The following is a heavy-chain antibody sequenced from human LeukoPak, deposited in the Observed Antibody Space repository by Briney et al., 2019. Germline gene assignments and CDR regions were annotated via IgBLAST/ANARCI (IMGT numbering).Heavy chain of an antibody. V-gene: IGHV1-2*02. CDR2: INPNSGGT. J-gene: IGHJ4*02. CDR3: AREREGVYYYSD. Sequence: GASVKVSCKASGYTFTSYYMHWVRQAPGQGLEWMGWINPNSGGTNYAQKFQGRVTMNRDTSISTASMELSRLRSDDTAVYYCAREREGVYYYSDWGQGTLVTVSS. D-gene: IGHD3-10*01. CDR1: GYTFTSYY.